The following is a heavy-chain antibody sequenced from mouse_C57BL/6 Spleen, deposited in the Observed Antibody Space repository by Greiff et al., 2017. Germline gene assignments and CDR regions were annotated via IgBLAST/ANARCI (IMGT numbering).Heavy chain of an antibody. Sequence: EVKLVESGGGLVKPGGSLKLSCAASGFTFSDYGMHWVRQAPGKGLEWVAYISRGCSTIYYADTVKGRFTISRDNAKNTLFLQLTSLSAEDTAMYYCARGWLWYFDVWGTGTTVTVSS. CDR1: GFTFSDYG. CDR2: ISRGCSTI. J-gene: IGHJ1*03. CDR3: ARGWLWYFDV. V-gene: IGHV5-17*01. D-gene: IGHD1-1*02.